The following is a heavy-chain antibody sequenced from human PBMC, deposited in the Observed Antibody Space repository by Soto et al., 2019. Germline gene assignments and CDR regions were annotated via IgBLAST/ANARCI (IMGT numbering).Heavy chain of an antibody. V-gene: IGHV4-59*01. Sequence: SETLSLTCTVSGGSISSYYWSWIRQPPGKGLEWIGYIYYSGSTNYNPSLKSRVTISVDTSKNQFSLKLSSVTAADTAVYYCARQQYYYDSRSYYFDYWGQGTLVTVS. J-gene: IGHJ4*02. CDR2: IYYSGST. CDR3: ARQQYYYDSRSYYFDY. CDR1: GGSISSYY. D-gene: IGHD3-22*01.